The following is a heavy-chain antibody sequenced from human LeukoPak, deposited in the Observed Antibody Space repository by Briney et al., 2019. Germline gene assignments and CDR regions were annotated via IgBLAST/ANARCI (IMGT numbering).Heavy chain of an antibody. CDR2: ISSSGSTI. Sequence: PGGSLRLSCAASGFTFSSYEMNWVRQAPGKGLEWVSYISSSGSTIYYADSVKGRFTISRDNAKNSLYLQMNSLRAEDTAVYYCARGRSDILGDYYYGMDVWGQGTTVTVSS. CDR1: GFTFSSYE. V-gene: IGHV3-48*03. D-gene: IGHD3-9*01. CDR3: ARGRSDILGDYYYGMDV. J-gene: IGHJ6*02.